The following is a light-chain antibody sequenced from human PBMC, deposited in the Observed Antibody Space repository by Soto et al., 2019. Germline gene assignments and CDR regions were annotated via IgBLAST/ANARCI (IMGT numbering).Light chain of an antibody. V-gene: IGKV1-5*01. CDR1: QSISSW. J-gene: IGKJ1*01. CDR2: DAS. CDR3: QQSYSTPWT. Sequence: DIQMTQSPSTLSASVVDRVTITCRASQSISSWLAWYQQKPGKAPKLLIYDASSLESGVPSRFSGSGSGTDFTLAISSLQPEDSATYHCQQSYSTPWTFGQGTKVDIK.